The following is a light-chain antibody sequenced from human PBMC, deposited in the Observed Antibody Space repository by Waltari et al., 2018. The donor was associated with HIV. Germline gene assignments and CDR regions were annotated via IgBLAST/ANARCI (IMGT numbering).Light chain of an antibody. CDR1: SNNVAYQG. V-gene: IGLV10-54*01. CDR3: SAWDSSLSAWV. J-gene: IGLJ3*02. Sequence: QAGLTQPPSVSKGLRQTATLTCTGNSNNVAYQGAAWLQQHQGHPPKLLLYRNNNRPSGVSERLSASRSGNTASLTITGLQPEDEADYYCSAWDSSLSAWVFGGGTMLTVL. CDR2: RNN.